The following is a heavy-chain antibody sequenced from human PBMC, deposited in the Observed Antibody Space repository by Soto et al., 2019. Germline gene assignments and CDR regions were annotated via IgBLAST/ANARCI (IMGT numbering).Heavy chain of an antibody. J-gene: IGHJ4*02. D-gene: IGHD6-13*01. CDR1: GYSFTSHW. CDR3: GRGREGKTGGYFEY. V-gene: IGHV5-51*01. Sequence: PGESLKISCKASGYSFTSHWIAWVRQKPGKGLEWVGIISPSDSDTRYSPSFQGQVSISVDRSISTAFLQWSSLKASDTAMYYCGRGREGKTGGYFEYGGEGVLVTVP. CDR2: ISPSDSDT.